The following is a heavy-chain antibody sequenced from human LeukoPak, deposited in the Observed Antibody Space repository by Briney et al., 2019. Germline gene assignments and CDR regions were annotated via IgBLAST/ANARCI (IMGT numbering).Heavy chain of an antibody. Sequence: SETLSLTCTVSGGSISSYYWSWIRQPPGKGLEWIACISYSGNTNYNPSLKSRVTISIDTSKNQFSLKLSSVTAADTAVYYCARDWGGSGFNWFDPWGQGTLVTVSS. CDR2: ISYSGNT. CDR1: GGSISSYY. D-gene: IGHD6-19*01. J-gene: IGHJ5*02. CDR3: ARDWGGSGFNWFDP. V-gene: IGHV4-59*01.